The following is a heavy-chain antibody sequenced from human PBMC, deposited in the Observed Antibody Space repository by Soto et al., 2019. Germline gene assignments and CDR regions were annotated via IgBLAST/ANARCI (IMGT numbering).Heavy chain of an antibody. D-gene: IGHD5-18*01. CDR3: AKYYMVTRSPFDY. CDR2: ITSTGDRA. Sequence: GGSPRLSCAASGFTFSSYAMSWVRRAPGKGLEWVSSITSTGDRAYYADSVKGRFTVSRDNSKNTLYLQMNSLGAEDTAVYYCAKYYMVTRSPFDYWGQGTLVTVSS. J-gene: IGHJ4*02. V-gene: IGHV3-23*01. CDR1: GFTFSSYA.